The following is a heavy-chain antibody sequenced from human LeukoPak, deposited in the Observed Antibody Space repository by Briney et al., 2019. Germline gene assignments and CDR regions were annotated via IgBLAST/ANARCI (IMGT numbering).Heavy chain of an antibody. V-gene: IGHV3-30*18. J-gene: IGHJ4*02. CDR3: AKDGRWLQYYFDY. D-gene: IGHD5-24*01. CDR2: ISYDGSNK. Sequence: GRSLRLSCAASGFTFSSYGMHWVRQAPGKGLEWVAVISYDGSNKYYADSVKGRFTISRDNSKNTLYLQMNSLRAEDTAVYYCAKDGRWLQYYFDYWGLGTLVTVSS. CDR1: GFTFSSYG.